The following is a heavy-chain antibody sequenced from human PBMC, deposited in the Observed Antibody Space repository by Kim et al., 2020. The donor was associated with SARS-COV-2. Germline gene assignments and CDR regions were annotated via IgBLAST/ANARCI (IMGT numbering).Heavy chain of an antibody. CDR3: ARDLSDYYGSGRTSYYGMDV. V-gene: IGHV3-74*01. Sequence: GGSLRLSCAASGFTFSSYWMHWVRQAPGKGLVWVSRINSDGSSTSYADSVKGRFTISRDNAKNTLYLQMNSLRAEDTAVYYCARDLSDYYGSGRTSYYGMDVWGQGTTVTVSS. CDR2: INSDGSST. J-gene: IGHJ6*02. CDR1: GFTFSSYW. D-gene: IGHD3-10*01.